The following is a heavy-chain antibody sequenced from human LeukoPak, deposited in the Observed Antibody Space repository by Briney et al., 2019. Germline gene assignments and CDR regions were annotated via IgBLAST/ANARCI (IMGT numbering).Heavy chain of an antibody. V-gene: IGHV4-34*01. CDR2: INHSGST. D-gene: IGHD2-2*01. Sequence: PSETLSLTCAVYGGSFSGYYWSWIRQPPGKGLEWIGEINHSGSTNYNPSLKSRVTISVDTSKNQFSLKLSSVTAADTAVYYCARQYIVVVPAAYFDYWGQGTLVTVSS. CDR3: ARQYIVVVPAAYFDY. J-gene: IGHJ4*02. CDR1: GGSFSGYY.